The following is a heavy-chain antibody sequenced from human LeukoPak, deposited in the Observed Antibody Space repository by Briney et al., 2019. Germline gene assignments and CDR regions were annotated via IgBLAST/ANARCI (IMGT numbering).Heavy chain of an antibody. CDR1: GYTFTGYY. D-gene: IGHD6-13*01. Sequence: ASVKVSCKASGYTFTGYYMRWVRQAPGQGLEWMGWINPNSGGTNYAQKFQGRVTMTRDTSISTAYMELSRLRSDDTAVYYCARDHVDSSSWYSYFDYWGQGTLVTVSS. CDR2: INPNSGGT. CDR3: ARDHVDSSSWYSYFDY. J-gene: IGHJ4*02. V-gene: IGHV1-2*02.